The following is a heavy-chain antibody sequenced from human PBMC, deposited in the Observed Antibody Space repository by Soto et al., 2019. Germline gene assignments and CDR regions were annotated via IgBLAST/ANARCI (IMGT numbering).Heavy chain of an antibody. V-gene: IGHV4-59*01. D-gene: IGHD2-2*01. CDR1: GGSISSYY. J-gene: IGHJ6*03. CDR2: IYYSGST. CDR3: ARVIGYCSSTSCRNYYYYYMDV. Sequence: SETLSLTCTVSGGSISSYYWSWIRQPPGKGLEWIGYIYYSGSTNYNPSLKSRVTISVDTSKNQFSLKLSSVTAADTAEYYCARVIGYCSSTSCRNYYYYYMDVWGKGTTVTVSS.